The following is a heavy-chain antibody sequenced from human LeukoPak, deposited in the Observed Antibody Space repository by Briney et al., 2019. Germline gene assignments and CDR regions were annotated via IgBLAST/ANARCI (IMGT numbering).Heavy chain of an antibody. D-gene: IGHD4-17*01. Sequence: ASVKVSCKASGYTFTGYYMHWVRQAPGQGLEWMGWINPNSGGTNYAQKFQGWVTMTRDTSISTAYMELSRLRSDDTAVYYCARGKYGDYDYGMDVWGQGTTVTVSS. CDR1: GYTFTGYY. J-gene: IGHJ6*02. V-gene: IGHV1-2*04. CDR2: INPNSGGT. CDR3: ARGKYGDYDYGMDV.